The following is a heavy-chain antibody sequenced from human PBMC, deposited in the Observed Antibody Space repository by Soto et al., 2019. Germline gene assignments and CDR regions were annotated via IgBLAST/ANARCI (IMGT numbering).Heavy chain of an antibody. CDR2: IYYSGST. J-gene: IGHJ4*02. D-gene: IGHD5-12*01. Sequence: SETLSLTCTVSGGSISSYYWSLIRQPPGKGLEWIGYIYYSGSTNYNPSLKSRVTISVDTSKNQFSLKLSSVTAADTAVYYCARDKGGYVLEYWGQGTLVTVSS. CDR1: GGSISSYY. CDR3: ARDKGGYVLEY. V-gene: IGHV4-59*01.